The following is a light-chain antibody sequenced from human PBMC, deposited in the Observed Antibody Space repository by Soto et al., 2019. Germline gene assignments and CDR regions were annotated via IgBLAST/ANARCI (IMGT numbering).Light chain of an antibody. V-gene: IGLV2-8*01. CDR3: SSYAGSKNYV. Sequence: QSALTQPPSASGSPGQSVTISFTGTSSDVGGYNFVSWFQHHPGKAPKLMIYDVSKRPSGVPDRFSGSKSGNTASLTVSGLQAEDEADYYCSSYAGSKNYVFGTGTKLTVL. J-gene: IGLJ1*01. CDR1: SSDVGGYNF. CDR2: DVS.